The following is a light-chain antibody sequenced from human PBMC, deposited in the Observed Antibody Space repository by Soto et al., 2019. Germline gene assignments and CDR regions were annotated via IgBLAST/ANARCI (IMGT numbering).Light chain of an antibody. J-gene: IGKJ4*01. CDR2: GAS. V-gene: IGKV3-20*01. Sequence: EIVLTQSPGTLSLSPGERATLSCRASQSVSSSYLAWYQQKPGQAPRLLIYGASSRATGSPDRFSGSGSGTDFTLTISRLEPEDFAVYYCQQYGSSPLTCGGGTKVEIK. CDR3: QQYGSSPLT. CDR1: QSVSSSY.